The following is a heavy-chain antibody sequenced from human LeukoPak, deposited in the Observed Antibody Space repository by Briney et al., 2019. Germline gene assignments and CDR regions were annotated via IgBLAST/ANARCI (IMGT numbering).Heavy chain of an antibody. V-gene: IGHV3-23*01. D-gene: IGHD3-16*01. CDR3: AKALGPR. CDR2: ISGNGGST. J-gene: IGHJ4*02. CDR1: RFTISSYA. Sequence: AGGSLRLSCAASRFTISSYAMSWVRQAPGKGLEWVSAISGNGGSTYYAGSVKGRFTISRDNSKNTLYLQMNSLRAEDTAVYYCAKALGPRWGQGTLVTVSS.